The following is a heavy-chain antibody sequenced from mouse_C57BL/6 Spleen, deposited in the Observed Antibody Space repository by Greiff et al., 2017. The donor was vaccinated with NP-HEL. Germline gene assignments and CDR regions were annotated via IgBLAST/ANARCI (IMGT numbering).Heavy chain of an antibody. CDR1: GYTFTSYW. CDR3: AIRVYYGSSFHYAMDY. D-gene: IGHD1-1*01. V-gene: IGHV1-74*01. Sequence: VQLQQPGAELVKPGASVKVSCKASGYTFTSYWMHWVKQRPGQGLEWIGRIHPSDSDTNYNQKFKGKATLTVDKSSSTAYMQLSSLKSEDSAVYYCAIRVYYGSSFHYAMDYWGQGTSVTVSS. J-gene: IGHJ4*01. CDR2: IHPSDSDT.